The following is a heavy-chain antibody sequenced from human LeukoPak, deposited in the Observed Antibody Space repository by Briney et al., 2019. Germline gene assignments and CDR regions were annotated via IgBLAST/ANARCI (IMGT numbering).Heavy chain of an antibody. CDR3: ATDPPRSYRYAFDI. D-gene: IGHD1-26*01. J-gene: IGHJ3*02. CDR2: FDPEDGET. CDR1: GYTLTELS. Sequence: ASVKVSCKVSGYTLTELSMHWVRQAPGKGLEWMGGFDPEDGETIYAQKFQGRVTMTEDTSTDTAYMELSSLRSEDTAVYYCATDPPRSYRYAFDIWGQGTMVTVS. V-gene: IGHV1-24*01.